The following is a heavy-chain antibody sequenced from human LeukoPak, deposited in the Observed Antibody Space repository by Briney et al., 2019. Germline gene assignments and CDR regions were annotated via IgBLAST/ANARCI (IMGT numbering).Heavy chain of an antibody. CDR3: AELGITMIGGV. Sequence: GGSLRLSCAGSGFPFSSHGMNWVRQAPGKGLEWVSSISSSGSYMYYADSVKGRFTISRDNAKNSLYLQMNSLRAEDTAVYYCAELGITMIGGVWGKGTTVTISS. CDR1: GFPFSSHG. CDR2: ISSSGSYM. V-gene: IGHV3-21*01. J-gene: IGHJ6*04. D-gene: IGHD3-10*02.